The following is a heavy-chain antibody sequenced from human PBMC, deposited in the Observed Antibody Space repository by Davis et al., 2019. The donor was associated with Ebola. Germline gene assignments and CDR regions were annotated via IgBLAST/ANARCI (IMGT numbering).Heavy chain of an antibody. V-gene: IGHV1-46*01. CDR2: INTSDGFT. CDR3: GKGKLEELDS. CDR1: GYRFTSYY. Sequence: ASVKVSCKASGYRFTSYYMHWARQAPGHGLKWMGTINTSDGFTSYAQEFQGRVTMTRDTSTSTVYMDLRSLRSEDTAVYYCGKGKLEELDSWGQGTLVTVSS. J-gene: IGHJ4*02. D-gene: IGHD1/OR15-1a*01.